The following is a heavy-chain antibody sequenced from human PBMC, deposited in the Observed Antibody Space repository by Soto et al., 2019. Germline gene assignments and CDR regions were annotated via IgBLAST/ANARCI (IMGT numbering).Heavy chain of an antibody. D-gene: IGHD2-2*02. J-gene: IGHJ5*02. CDR3: ARGYCSSTICYIWDNWFDP. CDR2: IYYSGRT. V-gene: IGHV4-59*01. Sequence: QVQLQESGPGLVKPSETLSLTCTVSGGSISSYYWSWIRQPPGKGLEWIGYIYYSGRTNYNPSLKSRVTKSVDTSKNRFSLKLSSVTAADTAVYYCARGYCSSTICYIWDNWFDPWGQGTLVTVSS. CDR1: GGSISSYY.